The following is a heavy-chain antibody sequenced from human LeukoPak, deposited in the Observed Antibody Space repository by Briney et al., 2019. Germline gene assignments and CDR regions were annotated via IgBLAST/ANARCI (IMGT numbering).Heavy chain of an antibody. CDR1: GYTLTELS. CDR2: FDPEDGET. J-gene: IGHJ4*02. V-gene: IGHV1-24*01. Sequence: ASVKASCKVSGYTLTELSMHWVRQAPGKGLEWMGGFDPEDGETIYAQKFQGRVTMTEDTSTDTAYMELSSLRSEDTAVYYCATLPPIFRGGSYFRFDYWGQGTLVTVSS. D-gene: IGHD1-26*01. CDR3: ATLPPIFRGGSYFRFDY.